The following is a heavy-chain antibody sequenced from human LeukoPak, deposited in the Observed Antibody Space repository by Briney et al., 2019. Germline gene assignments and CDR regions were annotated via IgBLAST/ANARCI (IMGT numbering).Heavy chain of an antibody. CDR3: ARDRGELLSTHYYYYGMGV. CDR1: GFTFSSYA. D-gene: IGHD3-10*01. CDR2: ISYDGNNK. J-gene: IGHJ6*02. V-gene: IGHV3-30-3*01. Sequence: GGSLRLSCAASGFTFSSYAMHWVRQAPGKGLEWVAVISYDGNNKYYADSVKGRFTISRDNSKNTLYLQMNSLRAEDTAVYYCARDRGELLSTHYYYYGMGVWGQGTTVTVSS.